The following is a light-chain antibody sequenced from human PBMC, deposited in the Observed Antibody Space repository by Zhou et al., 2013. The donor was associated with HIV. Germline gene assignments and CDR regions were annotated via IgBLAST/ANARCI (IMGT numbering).Light chain of an antibody. CDR2: EVS. CDR1: SSDVGGYNY. V-gene: IGLV2-8*01. CDR3: GSYAGSSSWI. J-gene: IGLJ2*01. Sequence: QSALTQPPSASGTPGQSVTISCTGTSSDVGGYNYVAWYQQHPGKAPKIMIYEVSKRPSGVPDRFSGSKSGNTASLTVSVLQPEDEAEYYCGSYAGSSSWIFGGGTKLTVI.